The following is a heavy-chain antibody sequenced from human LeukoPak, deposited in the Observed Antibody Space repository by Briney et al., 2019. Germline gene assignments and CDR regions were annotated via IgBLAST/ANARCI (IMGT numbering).Heavy chain of an antibody. CDR1: GYTFTNHG. CDR3: ARDLSLGRHDDGEPFDS. V-gene: IGHV1-18*01. D-gene: IGHD4-17*01. Sequence: ASVMVSCKTSGYTFTNHGISWVRQAPGQGLEWMGWISGYNGNTNYVQKFRGRIIMTTDTSTSTAYLQLRSLSSDDTALYYCARDLSLGRHDDGEPFDSWGQGTLVTVSS. CDR2: ISGYNGNT. J-gene: IGHJ4*02.